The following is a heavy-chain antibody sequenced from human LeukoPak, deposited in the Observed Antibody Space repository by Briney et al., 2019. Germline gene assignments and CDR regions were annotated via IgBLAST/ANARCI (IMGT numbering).Heavy chain of an antibody. CDR3: ANEPEGAYYYDSSGYNYDY. Sequence: GGSLRLSCAASGFTFSSSGMHWVRQAPGKGLGWVAVILYDGSNKYYADSVEGRFTISRDNCTNTLYLQMNSLRAEDTAVYYCANEPEGAYYYDSSGYNYDYWGQGTLVTVSS. J-gene: IGHJ4*02. V-gene: IGHV3-30*18. D-gene: IGHD3-22*01. CDR2: ILYDGSNK. CDR1: GFTFSSSG.